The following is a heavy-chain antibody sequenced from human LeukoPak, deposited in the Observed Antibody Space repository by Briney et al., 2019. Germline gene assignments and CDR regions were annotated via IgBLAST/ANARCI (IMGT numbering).Heavy chain of an antibody. CDR1: GGSISSHY. D-gene: IGHD3-22*01. CDR3: ARGPYSYDSSGAFDI. Sequence: SETLSLTCTVSGGSISSHYWSWIRQPPGKGLEWIGYIYYSGNTNYNPSLKSRVTISVDTSKNLFSLKLNSVTAADTAVYYCARGPYSYDSSGAFDIWGQGTMVTVSS. J-gene: IGHJ3*02. CDR2: IYYSGNT. V-gene: IGHV4-59*11.